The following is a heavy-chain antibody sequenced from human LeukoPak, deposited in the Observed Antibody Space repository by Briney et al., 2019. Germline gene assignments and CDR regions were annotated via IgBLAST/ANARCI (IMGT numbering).Heavy chain of an antibody. Sequence: GGSLRLSCAASGFTFSNYGMHWVRQAPGKGLEWVALIWYDGSNKYYADSVRGRFTISRDNSKNTLYLQMKSLRVEDTAVYSCARAGVGAIYYFDYWGQGTLVTVSS. CDR3: ARAGVGAIYYFDY. CDR1: GFTFSNYG. CDR2: IWYDGSNK. D-gene: IGHD1-26*01. V-gene: IGHV3-33*01. J-gene: IGHJ4*02.